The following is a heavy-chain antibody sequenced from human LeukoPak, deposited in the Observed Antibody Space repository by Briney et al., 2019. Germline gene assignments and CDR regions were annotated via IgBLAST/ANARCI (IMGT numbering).Heavy chain of an antibody. D-gene: IGHD3-3*01. Sequence: GGSLRLSCAASGFTFSSYGMHCVRQAPGKGLEWVAVIWYDGSNKYYADSVKGRFTISRDNSKNTLYLQMNSLRAEDTAVYYCARGAYDFWSGYPIDDDYWGQGTLVTVSS. J-gene: IGHJ4*02. CDR2: IWYDGSNK. CDR3: ARGAYDFWSGYPIDDDY. CDR1: GFTFSSYG. V-gene: IGHV3-33*01.